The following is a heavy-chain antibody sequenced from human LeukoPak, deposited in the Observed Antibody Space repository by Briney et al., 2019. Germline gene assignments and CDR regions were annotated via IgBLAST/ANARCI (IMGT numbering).Heavy chain of an antibody. D-gene: IGHD3-9*01. V-gene: IGHV4-39*01. CDR3: ARGKYDILTGYRFYFDY. CDR2: MYYTGNT. J-gene: IGHJ4*02. Sequence: SETLSLTCTVSGGSITTSNYYWGWLRQPTGKGLEWIGTMYYTGNTFYNPSIKSRLTMSVDTSKSQFSLKLSSVTAADTAVYYCARGKYDILTGYRFYFDYWGQGTLVTVSS. CDR1: GGSITTSNYY.